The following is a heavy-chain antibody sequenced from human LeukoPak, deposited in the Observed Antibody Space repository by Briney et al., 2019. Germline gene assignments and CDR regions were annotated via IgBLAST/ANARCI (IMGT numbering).Heavy chain of an antibody. D-gene: IGHD5-18*01. CDR2: INPNSGGT. Sequence: ASVKVSCKASGYTFTGYYMHWVRQAPGQGLEWMGWINPNSGGTNYAQKFQGRVTMTRDTSISTAYMELSRLRSDDTAVYYCARITPWIQYREYGMDVWGQGTTVTVSS. CDR3: ARITPWIQYREYGMDV. V-gene: IGHV1-2*02. J-gene: IGHJ6*02. CDR1: GYTFTGYY.